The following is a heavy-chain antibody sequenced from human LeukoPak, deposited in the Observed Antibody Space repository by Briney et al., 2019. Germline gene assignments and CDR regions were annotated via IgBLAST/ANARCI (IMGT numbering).Heavy chain of an antibody. CDR3: ARGRYFDGPFDY. CDR1: GGSISSSDDY. CDR2: IYYSGST. Sequence: PSETLSLTCTVSGGSISSSDDYWGWIRQPPGKGLDWIGSIYYSGSTYYTPSLKSRVAISVDTSKNKFSLKLTSVTAADTAVYYCARGRYFDGPFDYWGQGTLVTVSS. V-gene: IGHV4-39*07. D-gene: IGHD3-9*01. J-gene: IGHJ4*02.